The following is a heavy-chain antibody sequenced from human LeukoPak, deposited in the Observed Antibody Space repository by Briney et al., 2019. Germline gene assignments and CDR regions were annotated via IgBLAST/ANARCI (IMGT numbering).Heavy chain of an antibody. CDR1: GGSFSGYY. Sequence: SETLSLTCAVYGGSFSGYYWSWIRQPPGKGLEWIGEINHSGSTNYNPSLKSRVTISVDTSKNQFSLKLSSVTAADTTVYYCARAPRGGPAATWGQGTLVTVSS. D-gene: IGHD2-2*01. CDR3: ARAPRGGPAAT. V-gene: IGHV4-34*01. J-gene: IGHJ5*02. CDR2: INHSGST.